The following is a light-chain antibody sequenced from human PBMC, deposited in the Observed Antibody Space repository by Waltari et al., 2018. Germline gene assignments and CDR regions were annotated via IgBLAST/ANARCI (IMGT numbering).Light chain of an antibody. CDR1: QDMSDS. CDR3: QKYDYAPLT. Sequence: DIQITHPPSPLSASVGDRVTTTCRASQDMSDSLAWYQQKPGKVPKLLIFDASTLQSGVPSRFRGGGSGTDFTLTITSLQPEDVATYYCQKYDYAPLTFGQGTKVEVK. CDR2: DAS. J-gene: IGKJ1*01. V-gene: IGKV1-27*01.